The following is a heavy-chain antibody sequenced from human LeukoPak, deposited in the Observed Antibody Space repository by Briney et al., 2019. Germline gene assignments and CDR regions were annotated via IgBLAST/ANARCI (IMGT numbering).Heavy chain of an antibody. CDR1: GGSFSGYY. CDR2: INHSGST. J-gene: IGHJ4*02. Sequence: SETLSLTCAVYGGSFSGYYWSWIRQPPGKGLEWIGEINHSGSTNYNPSLKSRVTISVDTSKNQFSLRLSSVTAADTAVYYCARCSSGWYSKYYFDYWGQGTLGTVSS. CDR3: ARCSSGWYSKYYFDY. V-gene: IGHV4-34*01. D-gene: IGHD6-19*01.